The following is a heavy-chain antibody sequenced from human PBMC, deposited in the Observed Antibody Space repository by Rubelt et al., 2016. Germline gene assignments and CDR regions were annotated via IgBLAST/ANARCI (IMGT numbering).Heavy chain of an antibody. D-gene: IGHD3-16*01. Sequence: GTYYNPSLKSRITISVDTSKNQFSLKLSSVTAADTAVYYCARRGGQGTFDIWGQGTMVTVSS. V-gene: IGHV4-39*01. CDR2: GT. CDR3: ARRGGQGTFDI. J-gene: IGHJ3*02.